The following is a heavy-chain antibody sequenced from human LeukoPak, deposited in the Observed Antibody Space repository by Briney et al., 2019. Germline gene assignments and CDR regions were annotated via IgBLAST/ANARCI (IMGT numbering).Heavy chain of an antibody. CDR1: GGSISSYY. V-gene: IGHV4-59*01. CDR3: ARVTYYYYYMDV. CDR2: IYYSGST. Sequence: SETLSLTCTVSGGSISSYYWSWIRQPPGKGLEWIGYIYYSGSTNYNPSLKSRVTISVDTSKNQFSLKLSSVTAADTAVYYCARVTYYYYYMDVWGKGTTVTVSS. J-gene: IGHJ6*03.